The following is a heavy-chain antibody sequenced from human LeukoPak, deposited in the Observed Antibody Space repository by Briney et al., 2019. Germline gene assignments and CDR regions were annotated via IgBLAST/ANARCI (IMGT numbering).Heavy chain of an antibody. Sequence: GGSLRLSCAASGISFSAHGMHWVRQAPGKGLEWVAIIRFDGSNIHYADSVKGRFTISRDNSKNTLYLQMNSLRAEDTAVCYCVRDGVGATTYFGYFDHWGQGNLVTVSS. D-gene: IGHD1-26*01. CDR3: VRDGVGATTYFGYFDH. CDR1: GISFSAHG. CDR2: IRFDGSNI. J-gene: IGHJ4*02. V-gene: IGHV3-33*01.